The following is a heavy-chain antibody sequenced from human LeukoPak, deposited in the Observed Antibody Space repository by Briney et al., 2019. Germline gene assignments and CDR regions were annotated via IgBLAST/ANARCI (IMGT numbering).Heavy chain of an antibody. Sequence: SETLSLTCTVSGGSISSSSYYWGWIRQPPGKGLEWIGSIYYSGSTYYNPSLKSRVIMSLDTSKNQFSLTLSAVTAADTATYYCARIFDRDIWGQGTLVTVSP. CDR1: GGSISSSSYY. D-gene: IGHD3-3*01. CDR3: ARIFDRDI. J-gene: IGHJ3*02. CDR2: IYYSGST. V-gene: IGHV4-39*07.